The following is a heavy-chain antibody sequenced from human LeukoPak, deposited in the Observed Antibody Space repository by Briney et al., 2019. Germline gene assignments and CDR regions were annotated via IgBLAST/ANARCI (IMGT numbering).Heavy chain of an antibody. V-gene: IGHV4-39*01. D-gene: IGHD3-9*01. Sequence: SETLSLTCTVSGGSISSSSYYWGWIRQPPGKGLEWIGSIYCSGSTYYNPSLKSRVTISVDTSKNQFSLKLSSVTAADTAVYYCARQPLTGYYRDFDYWGQGTLVTVSS. J-gene: IGHJ4*02. CDR3: ARQPLTGYYRDFDY. CDR1: GGSISSSSYY. CDR2: IYCSGST.